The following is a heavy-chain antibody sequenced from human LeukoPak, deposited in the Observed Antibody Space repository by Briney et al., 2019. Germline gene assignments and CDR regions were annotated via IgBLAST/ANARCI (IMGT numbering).Heavy chain of an antibody. J-gene: IGHJ4*02. Sequence: ASVKVSCKASGYTFTTYGISWVRQAPGQGLEWIGWISSYNDNTNYAQSLQARFTMTTDTSTSTAYMELRSLRSDDTAVYYCARALTIAGGWFFDRWGQGTLVTVSS. CDR2: ISSYNDNT. CDR1: GYTFTTYG. CDR3: ARALTIAGGWFFDR. D-gene: IGHD6-13*01. V-gene: IGHV1-18*01.